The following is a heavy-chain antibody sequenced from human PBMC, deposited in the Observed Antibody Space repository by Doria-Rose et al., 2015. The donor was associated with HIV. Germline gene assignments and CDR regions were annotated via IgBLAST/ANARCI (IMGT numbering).Heavy chain of an antibody. CDR2: IFSDDER. CDR3: ARIKSSRWYHKYYFDF. Sequence: QVQLVQSGPVLVKPTETLTLTCTVSGVSLSSPGMGVSWIRQPPGKALEWLANIFSDDERSYKTSLKSRLTISRGTSKSQVVLTMTDMDPVDKATYYCARIKSSRWYHKYYFDFWGQGTLVIVSA. CDR1: GVSLSSPGMG. D-gene: IGHD6-13*01. V-gene: IGHV2-26*01. J-gene: IGHJ4*02.